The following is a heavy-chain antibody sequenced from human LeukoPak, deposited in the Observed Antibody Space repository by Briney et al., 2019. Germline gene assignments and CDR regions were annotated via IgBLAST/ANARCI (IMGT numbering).Heavy chain of an antibody. V-gene: IGHV3-13*01. J-gene: IGHJ4*02. CDR1: GFTFIDYD. CDR2: IGIRGDT. D-gene: IGHD6-19*01. CDR3: ARGGIQVSGIDEFDY. Sequence: PGGSLRLSCAASGFTFIDYDMHWVRQGIGKGLEWVSAIGIRGDTHYSGSVKGRFTISRENAESSLYLQMNSLRAEATAVYYCARGGIQVSGIDEFDYWGQGTLVTVSS.